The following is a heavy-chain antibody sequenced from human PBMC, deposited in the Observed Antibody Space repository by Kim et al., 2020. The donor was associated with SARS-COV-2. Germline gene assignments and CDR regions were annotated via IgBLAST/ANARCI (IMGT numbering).Heavy chain of an antibody. CDR3: ARPTVTGDRKYYYYYGMDV. J-gene: IGHJ6*02. Sequence: GESLKISCKGSGYSFTSYWIGWVRQMPGKGLEWMGIIYPGDSDTRYSPSFQGQVTISADKSISTAYLQWSSLKASDTAMYYCARPTVTGDRKYYYYYGMDVWGQGTTVTVSS. D-gene: IGHD7-27*01. CDR2: IYPGDSDT. CDR1: GYSFTSYW. V-gene: IGHV5-51*01.